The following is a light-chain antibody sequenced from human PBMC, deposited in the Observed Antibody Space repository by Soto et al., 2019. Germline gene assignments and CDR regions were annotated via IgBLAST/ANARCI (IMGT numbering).Light chain of an antibody. J-gene: IGKJ2*01. V-gene: IGKV4-1*01. Sequence: DIVMTQSPDSLAVSLGERATINCKSSQSVLYSSNNKNYLAWYQQKPGQPPKLLIYWASTRESGVPDRFSGSGSETDFTPTISSLQAEDVAVYYCQQYYSTPQTFGQGTKLEIK. CDR1: QSVLYSSNNKNY. CDR3: QQYYSTPQT. CDR2: WAS.